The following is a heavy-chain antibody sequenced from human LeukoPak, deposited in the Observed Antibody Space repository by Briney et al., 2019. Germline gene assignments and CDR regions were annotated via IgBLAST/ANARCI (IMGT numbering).Heavy chain of an antibody. CDR3: AGEARMYQSWRYYYYGMDV. Sequence: PGGSLRLSCAASGFTFSSYWMSWVRQAPGKGLEWVANIKQDGSEKYYVDSVKGRFTISRDNAKNSLYLQMNSLRAEDTAVYYCAGEARMYQSWRYYYYGMDVWGQGTTVTVSS. CDR1: GFTFSSYW. D-gene: IGHD2-8*01. CDR2: IKQDGSEK. J-gene: IGHJ6*02. V-gene: IGHV3-7*01.